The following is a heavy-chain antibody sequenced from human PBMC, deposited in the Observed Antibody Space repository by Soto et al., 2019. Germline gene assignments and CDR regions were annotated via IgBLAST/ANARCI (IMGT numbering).Heavy chain of an antibody. CDR2: IYYSGST. CDR3: ARGYLGDLLYYDFWSGYDY. V-gene: IGHV4-59*01. Sequence: SETLSLTCTVSGGSISSYYWSWIRQPPGKGLEWIGYIYYSGSTNYNPSLKSRVTISVDTSKNQFSLKLSSVTAEDTAVYYCARGYLGDLLYYDFWSGYDYWGQGTLVTVSS. J-gene: IGHJ4*02. D-gene: IGHD3-3*01. CDR1: GGSISSYY.